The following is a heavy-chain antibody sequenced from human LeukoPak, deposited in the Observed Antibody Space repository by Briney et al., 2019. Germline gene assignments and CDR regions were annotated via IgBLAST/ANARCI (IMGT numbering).Heavy chain of an antibody. CDR1: GFTFSSYG. CDR2: IWYGGSNK. CDR3: AKNHAPWGSSQVGEGYYFDY. D-gene: IGHD3-16*01. Sequence: GGSLRLSCAASGFTFSSYGMHWVRQAPGKGLEWVAVIWYGGSNKYYADSVKGRFTISRDNSKNTLYLQMNSLRAEDTAVYYCAKNHAPWGSSQVGEGYYFDYWGQGTLVTVSS. V-gene: IGHV3-30*02. J-gene: IGHJ4*02.